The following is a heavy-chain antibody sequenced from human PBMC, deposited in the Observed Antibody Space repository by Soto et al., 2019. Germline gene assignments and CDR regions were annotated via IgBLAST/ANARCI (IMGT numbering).Heavy chain of an antibody. V-gene: IGHV1-69*01. D-gene: IGHD1-1*01. CDR1: GGTFSSYA. CDR2: IIPIFGKQ. CDR3: ARNNLQRGYYYHGMDV. Sequence: QVQLVQSGAEVKKPGSSVKVSCKASGGTFSSYAINWVRQAPGHGLEWMGGIIPIFGKQNYAQRFQGRVTITADESTSTAHMEMSSLRSEDTAVYYCARNNLQRGYYYHGMDVWGQGTTVTVAS. J-gene: IGHJ6*02.